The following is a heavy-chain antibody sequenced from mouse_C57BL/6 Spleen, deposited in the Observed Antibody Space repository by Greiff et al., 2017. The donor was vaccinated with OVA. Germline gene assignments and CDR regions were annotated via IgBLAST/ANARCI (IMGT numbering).Heavy chain of an antibody. J-gene: IGHJ2*01. CDR1: GYTFTDYY. CDR2: IFPGSGST. V-gene: IGHV1-75*01. D-gene: IGHD1-1*01. Sequence: QVQLQQPGPELVKPGASVKISCKASGYTFTDYYINWVKQRPGQGLEWIGWIFPGSGSTYYNEKFKGKATLTVDKSSSTAYMLLSSLTSEDSAVYFCARAPYYYGSSNFDYWGQGTTLTVSS. CDR3: ARAPYYYGSSNFDY.